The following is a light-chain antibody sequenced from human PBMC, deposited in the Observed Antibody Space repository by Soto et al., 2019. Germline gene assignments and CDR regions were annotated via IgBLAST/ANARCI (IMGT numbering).Light chain of an antibody. Sequence: NFMLTQPHSVSESPGKTVNISCTRSSGSIASNYVQWYQQRPGSAPTTVIYEDNQRPSGVPDRFSGSIDSSSNSASLTISLLKTEDEADYYCQSYDSSNQVVFGGGTKLTVL. CDR3: QSYDSSNQVV. J-gene: IGLJ2*01. CDR1: SGSIASNY. V-gene: IGLV6-57*04. CDR2: EDN.